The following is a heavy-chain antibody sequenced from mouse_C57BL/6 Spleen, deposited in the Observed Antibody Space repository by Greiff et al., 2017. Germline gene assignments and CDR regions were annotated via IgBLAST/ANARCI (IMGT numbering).Heavy chain of an antibody. CDR1: GFTFSDYG. CDR2: ISSGSSTI. CDR3: ARPYYGGAMDY. J-gene: IGHJ4*01. Sequence: EVQVVESGGGLVKPGGSLKLSCAASGFTFSDYGMHWVRQAPEKGLEWVAYISSGSSTIYYADTVKGRFTISRDNAKNTLFLQMTSLRSEDTALYYCARPYYGGAMDYWGQGTSVTVSS. V-gene: IGHV5-17*01. D-gene: IGHD1-2*01.